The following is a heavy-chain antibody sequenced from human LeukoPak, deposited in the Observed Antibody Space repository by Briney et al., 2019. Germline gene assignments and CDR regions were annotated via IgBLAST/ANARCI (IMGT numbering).Heavy chain of an antibody. D-gene: IGHD5-24*01. CDR1: GYTFTGYY. V-gene: IGHV1-2*02. Sequence: ASVKVSCKASGYTFTGYYMHWVRQAPGQGLEWMGWINPNSGGTNYAQKFQGRVTMTRDTSISTAYMELSRLRSDDTAVYYCASTRDGYNFLYFDYWGQGTLVTVSS. CDR3: ASTRDGYNFLYFDY. CDR2: INPNSGGT. J-gene: IGHJ4*02.